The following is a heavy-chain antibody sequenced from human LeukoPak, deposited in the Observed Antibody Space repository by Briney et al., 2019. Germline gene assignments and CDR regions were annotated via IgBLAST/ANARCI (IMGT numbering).Heavy chain of an antibody. CDR3: ARDSTMIVSSFLDY. Sequence: PSETLSLTCTVSGGSISSSSYYWGWIRQPPGKGLEWIGSIYYSGSTYYNPSLKSRVTISVDTSKNQFSLKLSSVTAADTAVYYCARDSTMIVSSFLDYWGQGTLVTVSS. CDR2: IYYSGST. J-gene: IGHJ4*02. V-gene: IGHV4-39*07. D-gene: IGHD3-22*01. CDR1: GGSISSSSYY.